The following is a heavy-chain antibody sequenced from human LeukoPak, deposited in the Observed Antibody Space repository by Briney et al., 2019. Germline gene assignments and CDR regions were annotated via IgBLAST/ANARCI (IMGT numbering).Heavy chain of an antibody. Sequence: GGSLRLSCAASGFTFSSYGMHWVRQAPGKGLEWVAFIRYDGNNKYYADSVKGRFTISRDNSKNTLYLQMNSLRTEGTAVYYCAVGGGYSSSWYTPFDYWGQGTLVTVSS. D-gene: IGHD6-13*01. V-gene: IGHV3-30*02. CDR1: GFTFSSYG. CDR3: AVGGGYSSSWYTPFDY. CDR2: IRYDGNNK. J-gene: IGHJ4*02.